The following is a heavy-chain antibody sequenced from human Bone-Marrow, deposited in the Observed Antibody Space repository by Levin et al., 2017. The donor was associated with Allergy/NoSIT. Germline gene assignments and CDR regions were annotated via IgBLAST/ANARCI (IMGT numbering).Heavy chain of an antibody. V-gene: IGHV3-7*01. CDR3: ARDWGGGRFDY. CDR2: IKYDESER. Sequence: GGSLRLSCEVSGFSFSDNWMAWVRQAPGKGLEWVANIKYDESERYYVDSVKGRFSISRDNAKNSLFLQMNSLRVEDTAIYYCARDWGGGRFDYWGQGTLVTVSS. CDR1: GFSFSDNW. J-gene: IGHJ4*02. D-gene: IGHD3-16*01.